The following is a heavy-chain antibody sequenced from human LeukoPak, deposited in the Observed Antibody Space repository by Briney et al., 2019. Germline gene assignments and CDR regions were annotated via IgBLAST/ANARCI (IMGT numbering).Heavy chain of an antibody. D-gene: IGHD5-24*01. J-gene: IGHJ3*02. CDR3: ARGGRDGYNFAFDI. CDR1: GFTFSSYG. Sequence: GGSLRLSCAASGFTFSSYGIHWVRQAPGKGLEWVAFIRYDGSNKFYADSVKGRFTISRDNSKNTLYLQMNSLRAEDTAVYYCARGGRDGYNFAFDIWAKGQWSPSLQ. V-gene: IGHV3-30*02. CDR2: IRYDGSNK.